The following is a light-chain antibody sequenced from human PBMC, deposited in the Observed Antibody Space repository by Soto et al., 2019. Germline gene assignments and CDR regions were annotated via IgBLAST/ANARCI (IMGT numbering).Light chain of an antibody. Sequence: QSVLTQPPSASGTPGQRVTISCSGGSSNIGSFTVNWYQQLPGTAPKLLINNNNQRPSGVPDRFSGSKSGTSASLAIGGLQSEDDADYYCAVWDDSLNGVVFGGGTKLTVL. CDR3: AVWDDSLNGVV. CDR2: NNN. CDR1: SSNIGSFT. J-gene: IGLJ2*01. V-gene: IGLV1-44*01.